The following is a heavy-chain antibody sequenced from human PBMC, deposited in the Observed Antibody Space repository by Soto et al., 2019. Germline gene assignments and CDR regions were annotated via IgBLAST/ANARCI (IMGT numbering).Heavy chain of an antibody. CDR3: ARGDQYFDWLPQSPYYFDY. CDR1: GYTFTSYG. V-gene: IGHV1-18*01. Sequence: QVQLVQSGAEVKKPGASVKVSCKASGYTFTSYGISWVRQAPGQGLEWMGWISGYNGNTNYAQKHQGRVTMTTDTSTSTAYMELGSLRSDDTAVYFCARGDQYFDWLPQSPYYFDYGGQGTLVTVSS. CDR2: ISGYNGNT. D-gene: IGHD3-9*01. J-gene: IGHJ4*02.